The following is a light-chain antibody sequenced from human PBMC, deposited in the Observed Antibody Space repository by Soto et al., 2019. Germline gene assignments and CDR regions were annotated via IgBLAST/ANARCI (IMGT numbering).Light chain of an antibody. V-gene: IGKV3-15*01. CDR2: DAS. Sequence: EIVMTQSPAPLSVSPGERVSLSCRASQNIHDKLAWYQQKPGQTPRLLIYDASTRATGISGSFSGSGSGTEFTLTISSLQSEDVAVYYCQQYNRWPLTFGGGTKVEIK. CDR3: QQYNRWPLT. CDR1: QNIHDK. J-gene: IGKJ4*01.